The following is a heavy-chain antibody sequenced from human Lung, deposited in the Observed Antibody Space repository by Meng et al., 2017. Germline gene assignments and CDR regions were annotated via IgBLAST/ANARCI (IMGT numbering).Heavy chain of an antibody. CDR2: IFHSGST. CDR3: ARFDISSSGRGDY. J-gene: IGHJ4*02. Sequence: LQQSGPGLVKPSGTLSLTCAVSGGSITSSTWWSWVRQTPGKGLEWFGEIFHSGSTNYNPPLESRVTISVDKSKNQFSLKVYSVTAADTATYYCARFDISSSGRGDYWGQGILVTVSS. V-gene: IGHV4-4*02. D-gene: IGHD1-26*01. CDR1: GGSITSSTW.